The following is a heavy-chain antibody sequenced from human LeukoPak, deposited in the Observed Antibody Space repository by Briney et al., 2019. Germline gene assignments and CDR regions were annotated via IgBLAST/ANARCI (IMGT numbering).Heavy chain of an antibody. J-gene: IGHJ3*02. Sequence: SETLSLTCTVSGGSLTSTHYYWGWIRQPPGKGLEWIATIYYSGTTYSKPSLKSRVTTSVDTSKNQFSLNLSSMTAADTAVYYCARVVRSQYYDFWSGYPDAFDIWGQGTMVTVSS. CDR3: ARVVRSQYYDFWSGYPDAFDI. CDR1: GGSLTSTHYY. V-gene: IGHV4-39*07. CDR2: IYYSGTT. D-gene: IGHD3-3*01.